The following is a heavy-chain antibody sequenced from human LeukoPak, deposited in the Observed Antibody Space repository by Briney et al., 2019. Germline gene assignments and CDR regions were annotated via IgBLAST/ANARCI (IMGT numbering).Heavy chain of an antibody. D-gene: IGHD3-22*01. CDR2: ISGSGGST. CDR1: GFTFSSYA. Sequence: GGSLRLSCAASGFTFSSYAMSWVRQAPGKGLEWVSAISGSGGSTYYADSVKGRFTISRDNSKNTLYLQMNSLRAEDTAVYYCAKDPKYYYDSSGFDYWGQGTLVTVSS. J-gene: IGHJ4*02. V-gene: IGHV3-23*01. CDR3: AKDPKYYYDSSGFDY.